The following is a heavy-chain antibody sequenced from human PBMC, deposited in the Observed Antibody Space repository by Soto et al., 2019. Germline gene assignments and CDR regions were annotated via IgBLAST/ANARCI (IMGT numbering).Heavy chain of an antibody. D-gene: IGHD2-15*01. Sequence: PSETLSLTCTVSGGSISSSDWWSWARLSPGKGLEWLGQIYHSGTTKYNPPLRSRVTISLDKSKNQFSLKLSSVNAADTGVYYCARMGYCSGGRCYPVYYGMDVWGQGTKVTVSS. V-gene: IGHV4-4*02. CDR1: GGSISSSDW. J-gene: IGHJ6*02. CDR3: ARMGYCSGGRCYPVYYGMDV. CDR2: IYHSGTT.